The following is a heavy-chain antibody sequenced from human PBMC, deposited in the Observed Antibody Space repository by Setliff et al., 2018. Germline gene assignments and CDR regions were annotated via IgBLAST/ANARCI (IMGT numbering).Heavy chain of an antibody. D-gene: IGHD2-2*02. Sequence: PSETLSLTCTVSDFSVGSVYYWGWIRQSPGKGLEWIASVYYSGTTYYNPSLESRVTMSVDTSKNQFSLKLNSVTAADTGVYYCASCRFQVPYNYWGQGTLVTVSS. V-gene: IGHV4-38-2*02. CDR1: DFSVGSVYY. CDR3: ASCRFQVPYNY. CDR2: VYYSGTT. J-gene: IGHJ4*02.